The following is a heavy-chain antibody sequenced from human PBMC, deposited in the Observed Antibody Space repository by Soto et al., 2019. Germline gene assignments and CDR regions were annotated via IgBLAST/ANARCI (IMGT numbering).Heavy chain of an antibody. D-gene: IGHD1-7*01. CDR1: SGPISSSSYY. CDR3: PRHRPGTG. J-gene: IGHJ1*01. CDR2: IYYNGHT. V-gene: IGHV4-39*01. Sequence: SETLSLTCTVSSGPISSSSYYWGWIRRPPGKGLECIGSIYYNGHTDSNSSLKSRVAMFIDTSKNQFSLKLSSVTAADTALYYCPRHRPGTGWG.